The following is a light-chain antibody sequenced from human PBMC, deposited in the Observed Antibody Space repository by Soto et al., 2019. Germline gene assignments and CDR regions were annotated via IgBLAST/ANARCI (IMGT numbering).Light chain of an antibody. J-gene: IGKJ1*01. Sequence: EIAVTNTPAALYSSASYRATLSFRASQSVSSNLAWYQQRPGQAPRLLIYGASTRATGIPARFSGSGSGTEFTLTISSLQSEDFAVYYCQQDNKWTRKFGQGTKVEIK. CDR2: GAS. CDR3: QQDNKWTRK. CDR1: QSVSSN. V-gene: IGKV3-15*01.